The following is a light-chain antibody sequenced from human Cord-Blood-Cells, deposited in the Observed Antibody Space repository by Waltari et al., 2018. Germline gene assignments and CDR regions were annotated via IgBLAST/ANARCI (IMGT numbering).Light chain of an antibody. CDR1: SSDVGGYNY. Sequence: QSALTQPASVSGSPGQSITISCTGTSSDVGGYNYVSWYQQHPGKAPKLRLYDVSNRRSVVSHRFAGSKSGTAAPLTISGRQAEDEADYYCSTDTSSSTWVCGGGTKLTVL. CDR2: DVS. J-gene: IGLJ3*02. CDR3: STDTSSSTWV. V-gene: IGLV2-14*03.